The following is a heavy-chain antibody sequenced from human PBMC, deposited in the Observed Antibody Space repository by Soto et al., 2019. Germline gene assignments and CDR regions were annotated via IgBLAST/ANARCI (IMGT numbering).Heavy chain of an antibody. V-gene: IGHV4-31*03. CDR2: IYYSGST. CDR3: ARDQAYYDILTGYGGMDV. J-gene: IGHJ6*02. Sequence: KASETLSLTCTVSGGSISSGGYYWSWIRQHPGKGLEWIGYIYYSGSTYYNPSLKSRVTISVDTSKSQFSLKLSSVTAADTAVYYCARDQAYYDILTGYGGMDVWGQGTTVTVSS. CDR1: GGSISSGGYY. D-gene: IGHD3-9*01.